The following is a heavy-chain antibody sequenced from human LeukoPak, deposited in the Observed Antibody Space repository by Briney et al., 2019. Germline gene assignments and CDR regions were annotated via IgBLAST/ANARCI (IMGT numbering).Heavy chain of an antibody. CDR1: GGSISTHY. D-gene: IGHD3-10*01. Sequence: SETLSLTCTVSGGSISTHYWSSIPHPPGGGREWIGYLYYSGSTKFSPLLKGRVTISVDTSKNQFSLKLRSVTTTDTAVYYWARRRYYGSGSYYVNYWGQGTLVTVSS. V-gene: IGHV4-59*11. CDR3: ARRRYYGSGSYYVNY. J-gene: IGHJ4*02. CDR2: LYYSGST.